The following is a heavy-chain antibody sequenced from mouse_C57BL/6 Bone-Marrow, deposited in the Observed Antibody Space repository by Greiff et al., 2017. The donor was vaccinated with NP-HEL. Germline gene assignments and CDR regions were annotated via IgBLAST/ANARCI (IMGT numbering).Heavy chain of an antibody. CDR3: ARGDGNQGAWFAY. CDR2: FHPYNDDT. J-gene: IGHJ3*01. D-gene: IGHD2-1*01. Sequence: VHLVESGAELVKPGASVKMSCKASGYTFTTYPIEWMKQNHGKSLEWIGNFHPYNDDTKYNEKFKGKATLTVEKSSSTVYLELSRLTSDDAAVYYGARGDGNQGAWFAYWGQGTLVTVSA. V-gene: IGHV1-47*01. CDR1: GYTFTTYP.